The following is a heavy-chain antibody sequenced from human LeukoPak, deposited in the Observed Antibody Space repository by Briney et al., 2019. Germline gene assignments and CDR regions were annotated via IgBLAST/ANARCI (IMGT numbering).Heavy chain of an antibody. CDR2: ISYDGSNK. CDR3: ARVAPYYDILTGYSDDAFGI. J-gene: IGHJ3*02. V-gene: IGHV3-30-3*01. Sequence: PGGSLRLSCAASGFTFSSYAMHWVRQAPGKGLEWVAVISYDGSNKYYADSVKGRFTISRDNSKNTLYLQMNSLRAEGTAVYYCARVAPYYDILTGYSDDAFGIWGQGTMVTVSS. CDR1: GFTFSSYA. D-gene: IGHD3-9*01.